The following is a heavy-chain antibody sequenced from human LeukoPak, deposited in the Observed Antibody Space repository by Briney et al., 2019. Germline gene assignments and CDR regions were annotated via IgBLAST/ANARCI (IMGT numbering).Heavy chain of an antibody. Sequence: SETLSLTCAVYGGSFSGYYWSWIRQPPGKGLEWIGEINHSGSTNYNPSLKSRVTISVDTSKNQFSLKLSSVTAADTAVYYCARGVRSGSGSYYRAYSDYWGQGTLVTVSS. V-gene: IGHV4-34*01. CDR1: GGSFSGYY. J-gene: IGHJ4*02. CDR3: ARGVRSGSGSYYRAYSDY. D-gene: IGHD3-10*01. CDR2: INHSGST.